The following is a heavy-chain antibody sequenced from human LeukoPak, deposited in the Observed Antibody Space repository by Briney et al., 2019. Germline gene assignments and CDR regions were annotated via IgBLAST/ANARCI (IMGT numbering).Heavy chain of an antibody. D-gene: IGHD3-3*01. CDR1: GFTFSSYW. V-gene: IGHV3-7*01. J-gene: IGHJ4*02. Sequence: GGSLRLSCAASGFTFSSYWMSWVRQAPGKGLEWVANIKQDGSEKYYVDSVKGRFTISRDNAKNSLYLQMNSLRAEDTAVYYCAREFEYYDFWSGYYTTPDYWGQGTLVTVSS. CDR3: AREFEYYDFWSGYYTTPDY. CDR2: IKQDGSEK.